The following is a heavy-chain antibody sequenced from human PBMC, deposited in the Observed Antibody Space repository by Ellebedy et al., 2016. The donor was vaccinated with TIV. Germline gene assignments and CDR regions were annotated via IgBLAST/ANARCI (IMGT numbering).Heavy chain of an antibody. CDR3: AADRYCSGGNCYWVDY. Sequence: GESLKISCTASGFNFGGHAMKWVRQAPGKGLEWVSTISGSGGRTHYADSVKGRFTISRDNSKNTLYLQVNSLRAEDTAVYYCAADRYCSGGNCYWVDYWGQGTLVTVSS. V-gene: IGHV3-23*01. CDR1: GFNFGGHA. J-gene: IGHJ4*02. D-gene: IGHD2-15*01. CDR2: ISGSGGRT.